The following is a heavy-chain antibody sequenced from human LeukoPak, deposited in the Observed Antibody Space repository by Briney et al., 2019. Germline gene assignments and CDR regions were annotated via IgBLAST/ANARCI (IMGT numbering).Heavy chain of an antibody. CDR3: ARRGAYVDTVVTAGNWFDP. Sequence: SETLSLTCTVSGGSFSGYYWTWIRQPPGKRLEYIEYIYSSGSPTYNPSLKSRVTISVDASKNQLSLKLSSVTAADTAVYYCARRGAYVDTVVTAGNWFDPWGRGTLVTVSS. D-gene: IGHD5-18*01. J-gene: IGHJ5*02. CDR1: GGSFSGYY. V-gene: IGHV4-4*09. CDR2: IYSSGSP.